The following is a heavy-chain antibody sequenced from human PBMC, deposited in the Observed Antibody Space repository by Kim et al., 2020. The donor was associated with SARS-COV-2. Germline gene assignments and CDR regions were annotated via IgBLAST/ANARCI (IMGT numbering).Heavy chain of an antibody. CDR3: ARIAVAGRYYFDY. D-gene: IGHD6-19*01. CDR1: GGSISSSSYH. V-gene: IGHV4-39*01. J-gene: IGHJ4*02. CDR2: IYYSGST. Sequence: SETLSLTCTISGGSISSSSYHWGWIRQPPGEGLEWIGDIYYSGSTYYNPSLKSRVTISVDTSKTQFSLKLSSVTAADTAVYYCARIAVAGRYYFDYWGQGTLVTVSS.